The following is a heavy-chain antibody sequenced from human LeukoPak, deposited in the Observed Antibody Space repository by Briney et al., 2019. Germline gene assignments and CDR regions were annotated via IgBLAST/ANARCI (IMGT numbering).Heavy chain of an antibody. J-gene: IGHJ6*03. CDR2: INTYNGNT. D-gene: IGHD1-26*01. V-gene: IGHV1-18*01. CDR1: GYTFTIYV. Sequence: ASVKVSCKASGYTFTIYVVSWVRQAPGQGLEWIGWINTYNGNTKDTQKFQGRFTMTTDTSTSIAYMELRSLRSGDTAVYSCARAGSLFTGKGPPYSSHMDVWGKGTTVTVSS. CDR3: ARAGSLFTGKGPPYSSHMDV.